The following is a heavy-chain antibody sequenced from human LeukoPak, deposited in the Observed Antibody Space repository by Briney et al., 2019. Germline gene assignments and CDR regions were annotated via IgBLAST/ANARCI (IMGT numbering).Heavy chain of an antibody. J-gene: IGHJ3*02. CDR2: ISSSSYI. V-gene: IGHV3-21*01. Sequence: GGSLRLSCAASGFTFSSYSMNWVRQAPGKGLEWVSSISSSSYIYYADSVKGRFTISRGNAKNSLYLQMNSLRAEDTAVYYCARDREDAFDIWGQGTMVTVSS. CDR3: ARDREDAFDI. CDR1: GFTFSSYS. D-gene: IGHD1-26*01.